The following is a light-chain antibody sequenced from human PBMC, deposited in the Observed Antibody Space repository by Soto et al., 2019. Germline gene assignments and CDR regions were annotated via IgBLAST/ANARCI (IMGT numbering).Light chain of an antibody. J-gene: IGKJ2*01. CDR1: QSVSSAY. CDR3: QQYGSSPPYT. Sequence: EIVLTQSPGTLSLSPGERATLSCRANQSVSSAYLAWYQQKPGQAPRLLISGASIRATGIPARFSGSGSGTDFTLTISRLEPEDSAVYYCQQYGSSPPYTFGQGTKLEIK. CDR2: GAS. V-gene: IGKV3-20*01.